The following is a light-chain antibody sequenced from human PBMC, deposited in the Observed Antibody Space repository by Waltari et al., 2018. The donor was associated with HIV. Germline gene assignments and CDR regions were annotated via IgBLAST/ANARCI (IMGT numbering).Light chain of an antibody. J-gene: IGLJ3*02. CDR2: DVS. CDR3: SSLTNSATLSVL. CDR1: SSDVGYYNY. V-gene: IGLV2-14*03. Sequence: HFALTQPASVSGSPGQSVTISCTGSSSDVGYYNYVSWYQQHPGKAPKLIIYDVSNRTSGISSRFSGSKSGNTASLTISGLQAEAEADYFCSSLTNSATLSVLFGGGTQLTVL.